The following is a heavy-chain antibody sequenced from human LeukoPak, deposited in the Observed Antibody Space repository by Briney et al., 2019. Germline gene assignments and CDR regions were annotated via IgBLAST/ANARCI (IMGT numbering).Heavy chain of an antibody. J-gene: IGHJ4*02. CDR2: INPSGGST. V-gene: IGHV1-46*01. CDR1: GYTFTSYY. D-gene: IGHD2-2*01. CDR3: ARGDCSSTSCYPEGPLPFDY. Sequence: RASVKVSCKASGYTFTSYYMHWVRQAPGQGLEWMGIINPSGGSTSYAQKFQGRVTMTRDTSTSTVYMELSSLRSEDTAVYYCARGDCSSTSCYPEGPLPFDYWGQGTLVTVSS.